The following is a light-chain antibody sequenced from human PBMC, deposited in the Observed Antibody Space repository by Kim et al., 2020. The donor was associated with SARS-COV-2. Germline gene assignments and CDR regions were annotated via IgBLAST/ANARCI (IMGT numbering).Light chain of an antibody. CDR1: SLRSYY. CDR3: GSRDTNHNVI. CDR2: GKN. V-gene: IGLV3-19*01. J-gene: IGLJ2*01. Sequence: VALGQTVRITCQGDSLRSYYATWYQQRPGQATMLVIYGKNNRPSEIPDRFSGSSSGNTASLTITGAQAEDEADYYCGSRDTNHNVIFGGGTQLTVL.